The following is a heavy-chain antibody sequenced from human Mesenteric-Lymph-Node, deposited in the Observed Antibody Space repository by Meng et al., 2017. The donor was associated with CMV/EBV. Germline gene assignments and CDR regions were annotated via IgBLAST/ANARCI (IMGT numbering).Heavy chain of an antibody. CDR2: INHSGST. V-gene: IGHV4-34*01. CDR1: YY. CDR3: ARVGGQDHDFWSGYYTRHYYFDY. D-gene: IGHD3-3*01. J-gene: IGHJ4*02. Sequence: YYWTWIRQPPGKGLEWIGEINHSGSTNYTPSLKSRVTISVDTSKNQFSLRLSSVTAADTAVYYCARVGGQDHDFWSGYYTRHYYFDYWGQGTLVTVSS.